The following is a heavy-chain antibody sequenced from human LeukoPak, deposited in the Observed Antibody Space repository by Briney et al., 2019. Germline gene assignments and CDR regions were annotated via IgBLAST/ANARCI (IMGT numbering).Heavy chain of an antibody. CDR1: GFTFSSYA. V-gene: IGHV3-23*01. CDR2: ITVSAGST. Sequence: GGSLRLSCAASGFTFSSYAMSWVRQAPGKGLEWVSSITVSAGSTYYADSVKGRFTISRDNSKNTLYLQTNTLRAEDTAVYYCAKYSASYLDYWGQGTLVTVSS. CDR3: AKYSASYLDY. J-gene: IGHJ4*02. D-gene: IGHD1-26*01.